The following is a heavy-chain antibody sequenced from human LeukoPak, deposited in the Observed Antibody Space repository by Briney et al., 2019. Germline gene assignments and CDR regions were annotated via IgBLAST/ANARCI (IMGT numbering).Heavy chain of an antibody. D-gene: IGHD1-26*01. J-gene: IGHJ3*02. CDR1: GGSVSAYY. CDR3: ARAGGEVWSYGAFDI. CDR2: VFYSGST. V-gene: IGHV4-59*08. Sequence: SETLSLTCTVSGGSVSAYYWTWIRQPPGKGLEWIGCVFYSGSTNYNPSLKSRVTISVDTSRNQFSLRLSSLTAADTAVYYCARAGGEVWSYGAFDIWGQGTMVTVSS.